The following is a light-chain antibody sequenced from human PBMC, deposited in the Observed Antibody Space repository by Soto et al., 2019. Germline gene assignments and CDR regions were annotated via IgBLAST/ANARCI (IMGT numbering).Light chain of an antibody. CDR2: DAS. Sequence: DIQMTQSPSTLSASVGDRVTITCRARQSISIWLAWYQQKPGKAPKLLIYDASILESGVPSRFSGSGSGTEFTLTISSLQPDGFATYYCQQYNSYRTFGQGTKVDI. J-gene: IGKJ1*01. CDR1: QSISIW. CDR3: QQYNSYRT. V-gene: IGKV1-5*01.